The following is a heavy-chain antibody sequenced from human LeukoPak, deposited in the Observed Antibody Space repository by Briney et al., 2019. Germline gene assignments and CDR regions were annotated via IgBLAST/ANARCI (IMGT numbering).Heavy chain of an antibody. CDR2: IYYSGST. CDR1: GGSVSSGSYY. D-gene: IGHD3/OR15-3a*01. CDR3: ARDGDWSQRWFDP. J-gene: IGHJ5*02. V-gene: IGHV4-61*01. Sequence: SETLSLTCTVSGGSVSSGSYYWSWIRQPPGTGLEWIGYIYYSGSTNYNPSLKSRVTISVDTSKNQFSLKLSSVTAADTAVYYCARDGDWSQRWFDPWGQGTLVTVSS.